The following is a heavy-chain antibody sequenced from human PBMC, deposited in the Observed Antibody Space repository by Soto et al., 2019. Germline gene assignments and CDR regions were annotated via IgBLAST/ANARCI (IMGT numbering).Heavy chain of an antibody. CDR2: IYYSGST. V-gene: IGHV4-30-4*01. D-gene: IGHD3-10*01. CDR1: GGSISSGDYY. J-gene: IGHJ6*02. Sequence: QVQLQESGPGLVKPSQTLSLTCTVSGGSISSGDYYWSWIRQPPGKGLEWIGYIYYSGSTYYNPSLKSRVTISVATSKNQFSLKLSSVTAADTAVYYCAREGRAYYYYYGMDVWGQGTTVTVSS. CDR3: AREGRAYYYYYGMDV.